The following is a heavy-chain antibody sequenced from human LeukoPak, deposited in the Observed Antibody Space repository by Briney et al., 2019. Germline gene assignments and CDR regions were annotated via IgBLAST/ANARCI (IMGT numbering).Heavy chain of an antibody. Sequence: SETLSLTCTVSGGSISSSNYYWGWIRQPPGKGLEWIGNIYYSGSTYYKPSLKTRVTISVDTSKNQFSLKLTSVTAADTAAYYCARHASVDGNWPRPLDYWGQGSLVTVSS. CDR3: ARHASVDGNWPRPLDY. V-gene: IGHV4-39*01. D-gene: IGHD6-19*01. CDR1: GGSISSSNYY. CDR2: IYYSGST. J-gene: IGHJ4*02.